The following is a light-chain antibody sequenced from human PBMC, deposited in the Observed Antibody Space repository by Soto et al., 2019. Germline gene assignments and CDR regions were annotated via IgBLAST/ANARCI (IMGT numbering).Light chain of an antibody. J-gene: IGLJ3*02. CDR1: SSDVGGYNY. CDR3: CSYAGSYTWV. Sequence: QSALTQPRSVSGSPGQSVTISCTGTSSDVGGYNYVSWYQHHPGKAPKVMIYDVTKRPSGVPDRFSGSKSGNTASLTISGLQAEDEADYYCCSYAGSYTWVFGGGTKLPVL. V-gene: IGLV2-11*01. CDR2: DVT.